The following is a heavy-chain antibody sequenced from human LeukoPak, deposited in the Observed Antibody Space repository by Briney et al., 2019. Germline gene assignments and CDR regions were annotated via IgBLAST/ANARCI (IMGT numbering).Heavy chain of an antibody. V-gene: IGHV1-8*01. CDR1: GYSFTSYD. CDR2: MNPNSGNT. CDR3: ARAPYYYYYGMDV. J-gene: IGHJ6*02. Sequence: ASVKVSCEASGYSFTSYDINWVRQATGQGLEWMGWMNPNSGNTGYVQKFQGRVSMTRNTSISTAYMELSSLRSEDTAVYYCARAPYYYYYGMDVWGQGTTVTVSS.